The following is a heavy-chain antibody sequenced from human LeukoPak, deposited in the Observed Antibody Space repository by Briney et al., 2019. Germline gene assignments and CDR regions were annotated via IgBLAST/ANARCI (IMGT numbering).Heavy chain of an antibody. Sequence: PSGTLSLTCAVSGGSISSSDWWSWVRQPPGKGLEWIGEIYHSGSTNYNPSLKSRVTISVDTSKNQFSLKLSSVTAADTAVYYCARRGIAAAGNDYWGQGTLVTVSS. CDR1: GGSISSSDW. J-gene: IGHJ4*02. CDR3: ARRGIAAAGNDY. CDR2: IYHSGST. D-gene: IGHD6-13*01. V-gene: IGHV4-4*02.